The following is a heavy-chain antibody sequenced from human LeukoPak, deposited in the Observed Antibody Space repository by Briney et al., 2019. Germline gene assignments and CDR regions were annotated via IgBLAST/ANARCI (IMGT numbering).Heavy chain of an antibody. Sequence: GGSLRLSCAASGLTFSNTWMSWVRQAPGKGREWVGRIKSKTDSGTTDYAAPVKGRFTISRADSKNALYLQMNSLRTENTAVYYSTHVLLWFGELSFYWGQGTLVTVSS. CDR2: IKSKTDSGTT. CDR1: GLTFSNTW. V-gene: IGHV3-15*01. D-gene: IGHD3-10*01. J-gene: IGHJ4*02. CDR3: THVLLWFGELSFY.